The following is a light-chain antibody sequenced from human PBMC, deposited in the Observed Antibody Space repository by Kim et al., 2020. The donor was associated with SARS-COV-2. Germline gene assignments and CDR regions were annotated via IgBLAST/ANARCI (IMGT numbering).Light chain of an antibody. Sequence: ETVMTQSPATLSVSPGERATLFCRASQSISSHLAWYEKKPGQPPRLFVYGVSTRATGIPARFSGSGSATEFTLTISSLQSEDFAVYYCQQYNNWPYTFGQGTKVDIK. J-gene: IGKJ2*01. V-gene: IGKV3-15*01. CDR3: QQYNNWPYT. CDR2: GVS. CDR1: QSISSH.